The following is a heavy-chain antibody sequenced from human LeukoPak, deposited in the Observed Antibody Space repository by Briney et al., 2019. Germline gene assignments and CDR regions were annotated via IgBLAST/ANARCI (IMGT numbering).Heavy chain of an antibody. CDR1: GGSMSYYY. D-gene: IGHD1-14*01. CDR3: VRPESAGTEYRFDY. CDR2: KYYDGNSGNT. V-gene: IGHV4-59*01. Sequence: SETLSLTCTVSGGSMSYYYWTWIRQTPGKGLEWIGYKYYDGNSGNTNYNLSLESRVTISVDTSKNHVSLNLTSVTAADTAVYYCVRPESAGTEYRFDYWGQGALVTVSS. J-gene: IGHJ4*02.